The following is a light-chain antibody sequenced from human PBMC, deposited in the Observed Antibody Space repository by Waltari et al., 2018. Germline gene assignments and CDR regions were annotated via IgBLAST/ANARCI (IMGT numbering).Light chain of an antibody. J-gene: IGLJ3*02. Sequence: QSALTQPASVSGSPGQSITISCTGTSSDVGFYDFVPCFQQHPGKAPKVMVYKVNKRPSGVSNRFSGSKSANTASLTISGLQAEDEADYYCSSYTRRSYWVFGGGTQLTVL. CDR2: KVN. CDR1: SSDVGFYDF. V-gene: IGLV2-14*01. CDR3: SSYTRRSYWV.